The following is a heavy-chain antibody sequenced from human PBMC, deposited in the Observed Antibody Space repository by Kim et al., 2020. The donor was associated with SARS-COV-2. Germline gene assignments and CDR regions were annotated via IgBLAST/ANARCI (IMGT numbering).Heavy chain of an antibody. D-gene: IGHD6-13*01. Sequence: PSLKSRVTMSVDTSKNQFSLKLSSVTAADTAVYYCARVRPGYSSSWPEVNWGQGTLVTVSS. J-gene: IGHJ4*02. CDR3: ARVRPGYSSSWPEVN. V-gene: IGHV4-4*07.